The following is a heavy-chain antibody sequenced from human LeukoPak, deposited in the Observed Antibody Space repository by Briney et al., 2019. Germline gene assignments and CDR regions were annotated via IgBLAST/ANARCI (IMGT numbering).Heavy chain of an antibody. V-gene: IGHV4-61*02. D-gene: IGHD3-9*01. CDR1: GASVSSGNYY. Sequence: SETLSLTCTVSGASVSSGNYYWTWIRQPAGKGLEWIGRTYTSGSTNYNPSLRSRVTILIDASKNQFSLRLNSVTAADTAVYYCARGHILTGYYPPEIDYWGQGTLVTVSS. CDR3: ARGHILTGYYPPEIDY. CDR2: TYTSGST. J-gene: IGHJ4*02.